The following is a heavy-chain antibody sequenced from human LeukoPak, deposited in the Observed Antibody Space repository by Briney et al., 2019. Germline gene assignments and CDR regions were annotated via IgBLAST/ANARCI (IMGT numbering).Heavy chain of an antibody. CDR2: IYYSGST. CDR1: GGSISSYY. J-gene: IGHJ3*02. CDR3: ARSPSRGIVVVPAAIAAFDI. D-gene: IGHD2-2*02. V-gene: IGHV4-59*01. Sequence: SETLSLTCTVSGGSISSYYWSWIRQPPGKGLEWIGYIYYSGSTNYNPSLKSRVTISVDTSKNQFSLKLSSVTAAATAVYYCARSPSRGIVVVPAAIAAFDIWGQGTMVTVSS.